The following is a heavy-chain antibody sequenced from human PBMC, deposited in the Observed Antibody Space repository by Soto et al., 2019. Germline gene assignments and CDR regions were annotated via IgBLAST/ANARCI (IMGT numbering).Heavy chain of an antibody. CDR1: GGSFSGYY. J-gene: IGHJ4*02. CDR3: ARGGVGYTFDY. Sequence: QVQLQQWGAGLLKPSETLSLTCAVYGGSFSGYYWSWIRQPPGKGLEWIGEINHSGSTNYNPSLKSRVTISVDTSKNQFSLKLSSVTDADTAVYYCARGGVGYTFDYWGKGTLVTVSS. V-gene: IGHV4-34*01. D-gene: IGHD5-18*01. CDR2: INHSGST.